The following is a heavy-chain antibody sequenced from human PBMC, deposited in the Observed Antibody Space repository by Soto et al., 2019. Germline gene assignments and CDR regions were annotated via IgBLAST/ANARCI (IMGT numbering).Heavy chain of an antibody. J-gene: IGHJ6*02. D-gene: IGHD3-3*01. V-gene: IGHV1-18*01. Sequence: ASVKVSCKASGYTFTSYGISWVRQAPGQGLEWMGWISAYNGNTNYAQKLQGRVTMTTDTSTSTAYMELRSLRSDDTAVYYCARSSDYDFWSGYFTYYYYGMDVWG. CDR3: ARSSDYDFWSGYFTYYYYGMDV. CDR1: GYTFTSYG. CDR2: ISAYNGNT.